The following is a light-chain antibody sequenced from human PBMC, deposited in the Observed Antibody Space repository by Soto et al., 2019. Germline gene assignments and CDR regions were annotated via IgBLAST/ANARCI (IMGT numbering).Light chain of an antibody. CDR1: STDFVSYNR. Sequence: QSVLTQPPSVSGSPGQSVTISCTGTSTDFVSYNRVSWYQQPPGTAPKLMIYEVSKRPSGVPDRFSGSKSGNTASLTISGLQAADEADYYCSLYTSENAYVFGPGTKV. CDR2: EVS. V-gene: IGLV2-18*01. J-gene: IGLJ1*01. CDR3: SLYTSENAYV.